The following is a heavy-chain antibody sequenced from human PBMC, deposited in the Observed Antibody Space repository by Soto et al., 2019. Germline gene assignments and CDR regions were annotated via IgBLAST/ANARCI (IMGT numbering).Heavy chain of an antibody. CDR1: GLTFSGSP. V-gene: IGHV3-73*02. D-gene: IGHD6-13*01. J-gene: IGHJ5*02. Sequence: EVQLVESGGGLVQPGGSLKLSCAASGLTFSGSPLHWVRQASGKGLEWVGRIRSKIASYATGYAASVNGRFTISSDDSKNMVYLQINSLTTEDPAVYYCLRGIDQAGFDPWGQGILVPVSS. CDR3: LRGIDQAGFDP. CDR2: IRSKIASYAT.